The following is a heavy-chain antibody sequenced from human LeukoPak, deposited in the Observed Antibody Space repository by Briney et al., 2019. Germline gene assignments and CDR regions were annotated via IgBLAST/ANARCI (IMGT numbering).Heavy chain of an antibody. V-gene: IGHV3-13*01. Sequence: GGSLRLSCAASGFTFSSYDMHWVRQATGKGLEWVSAIGTAGDTYYPGSVKGRFTISRENAKNSLCLQMNSLRAEDTAVYYCARDRVNYDFWSGYYYYGMDVWGQGTTVTVSS. D-gene: IGHD3-3*01. CDR1: GFTFSSYD. CDR2: IGTAGDT. J-gene: IGHJ6*02. CDR3: ARDRVNYDFWSGYYYYGMDV.